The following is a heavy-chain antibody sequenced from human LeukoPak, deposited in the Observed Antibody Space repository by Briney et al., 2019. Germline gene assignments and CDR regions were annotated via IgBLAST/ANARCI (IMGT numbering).Heavy chain of an antibody. J-gene: IGHJ3*01. CDR2: ISSSSSTT. V-gene: IGHV3-48*02. Sequence: GGSLRLSCAASGFTFSGYSMNWVRQAPGKGREWVSYISSSSSTTYYADSVQGRFTISRDNAKNSLYLQMDSLRDGDTAVYYCARDSTLTHAWSGYGFDVWGQGTMVTVSS. D-gene: IGHD4-17*01. CDR1: GFTFSGYS. CDR3: ARDSTLTHAWSGYGFDV.